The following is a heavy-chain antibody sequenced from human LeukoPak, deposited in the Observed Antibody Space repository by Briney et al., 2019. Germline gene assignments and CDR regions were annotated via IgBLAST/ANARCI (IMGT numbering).Heavy chain of an antibody. J-gene: IGHJ4*02. V-gene: IGHV3-30*03. CDR1: GFTFSSYG. CDR2: ISYDGSNK. Sequence: PGGSLRLSCAASGFTFSSYGMHWVRQAPGKGLGWVAVISYDGSNKYYADSVRGRFTISRDYAKNSLYLQMSSLRAEDTAVYYCARELYGDYSFDYWGQGTLVTVSS. D-gene: IGHD4-17*01. CDR3: ARELYGDYSFDY.